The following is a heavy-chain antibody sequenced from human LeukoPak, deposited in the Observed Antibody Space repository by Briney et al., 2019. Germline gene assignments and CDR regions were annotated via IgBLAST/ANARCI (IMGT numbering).Heavy chain of an antibody. CDR1: GYTFTGYY. CDR2: INPNSGGT. CDR3: ARTMVRGVIPDY. Sequence: VASVKVSCKASGYTFTGYYMHWVRQAPGQGPEWMGWINPNSGGTNYAQKFQGRVTMTRDTSISTAYMELSRLRSDDTAVYYCARTMVRGVIPDYWGQGTLVTVSS. D-gene: IGHD3-10*01. J-gene: IGHJ4*02. V-gene: IGHV1-2*02.